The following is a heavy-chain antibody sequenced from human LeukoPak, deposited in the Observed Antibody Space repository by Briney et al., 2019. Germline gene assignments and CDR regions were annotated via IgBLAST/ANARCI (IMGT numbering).Heavy chain of an antibody. CDR1: GFTFSSYA. Sequence: GGSLRLSCAASGFTFSSYAMHWVRQAPGKGLEWVAVISYDGSNKYYADSVKGRFTISRDNSKNTLYLQMNSLRAEDTAVYYCARYDSTVTTGFDYWGQGTLVAVSS. D-gene: IGHD4-17*01. CDR3: ARYDSTVTTGFDY. J-gene: IGHJ4*02. V-gene: IGHV3-30-3*01. CDR2: ISYDGSNK.